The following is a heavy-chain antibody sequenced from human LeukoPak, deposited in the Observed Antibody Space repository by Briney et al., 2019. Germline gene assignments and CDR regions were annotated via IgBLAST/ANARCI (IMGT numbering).Heavy chain of an antibody. CDR2: ITSGGST. CDR1: GFTFSSYA. Sequence: PGGSLRLSCADSGFTFSSYAMSWVRQAPGKGLEWASTITSGGSTYYADSVKGRFTISRDTAKSSLYLQMNSLKIEDTAIYFCARDPDGDYDFDYGGQGPLVTVPS. CDR3: ARDPDGDYDFDY. V-gene: IGHV3-23*01. J-gene: IGHJ4*02. D-gene: IGHD4-17*01.